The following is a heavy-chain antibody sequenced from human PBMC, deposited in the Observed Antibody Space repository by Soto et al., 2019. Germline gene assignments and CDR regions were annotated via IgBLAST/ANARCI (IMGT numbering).Heavy chain of an antibody. J-gene: IGHJ3*02. V-gene: IGHV3-15*01. D-gene: IGHD2-8*01. CDR1: GFTFSNAW. Sequence: EVQLVESGGGLVKPGGSLRLSCAASGFTFSNAWMSWVRQAPGKGLEWVGRLKSKTDGGTTDYAAPVKGRFTISRDDSKNTLYLQMNSLKTEDTAVYYCVGFVGYCTNGVCPNAFDIWGQGTMVTVSS. CDR2: LKSKTDGGTT. CDR3: VGFVGYCTNGVCPNAFDI.